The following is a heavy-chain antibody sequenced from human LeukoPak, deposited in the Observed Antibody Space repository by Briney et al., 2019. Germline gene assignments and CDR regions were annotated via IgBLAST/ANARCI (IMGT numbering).Heavy chain of an antibody. D-gene: IGHD1-26*01. CDR2: FDPEDGET. CDR1: GYTLTELS. V-gene: IGHV1-24*01. Sequence: ASVNVSCKVSGYTLTELSMHWVRQAPGKGLEWMGGFDPEDGETIYAQKFQGRVTMTEDTSTDTAYMELSSLRSEDTAVYYCATGAPFIIVGATSEGYFDYWGQGTLVTVSS. J-gene: IGHJ4*02. CDR3: ATGAPFIIVGATSEGYFDY.